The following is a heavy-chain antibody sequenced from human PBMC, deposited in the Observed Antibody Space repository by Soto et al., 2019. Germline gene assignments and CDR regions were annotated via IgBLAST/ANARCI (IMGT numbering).Heavy chain of an antibody. CDR1: GFTFSSYG. CDR3: AKERWFGDGIDV. CDR2: ISYDGSNK. D-gene: IGHD3-10*01. Sequence: QVQLVESGGGVVQPGRSLRLSCAASGFTFSSYGMHWVRQAPGKGLEWVAVISYDGSNKYYADSVKGRFTISRDNSKNTLYLQMNSLRAEDTAVYYCAKERWFGDGIDVWGQGTTVTVSS. J-gene: IGHJ6*02. V-gene: IGHV3-30*18.